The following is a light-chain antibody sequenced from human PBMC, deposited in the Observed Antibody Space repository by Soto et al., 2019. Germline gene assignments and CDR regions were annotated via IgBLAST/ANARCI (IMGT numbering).Light chain of an antibody. V-gene: IGKV3-15*01. CDR1: QSINRN. Sequence: EIVMTQSPATLSVSPGDRATLSCRASQSINRNLAWYQQKPGQALRLLIYGASTRATGIPARFSGSGSGTGITPPISSLQSEDSVIYYCSQYDNWRPWTFGHGTTVEIK. J-gene: IGKJ1*01. CDR2: GAS. CDR3: SQYDNWRPWT.